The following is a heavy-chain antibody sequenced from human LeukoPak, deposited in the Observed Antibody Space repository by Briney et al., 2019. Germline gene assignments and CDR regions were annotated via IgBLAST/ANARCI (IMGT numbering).Heavy chain of an antibody. J-gene: IGHJ6*03. V-gene: IGHV4-39*07. CDR1: GDHISSSNHY. Sequence: WETLSLTCTVSGDHISSSNHYWGGIRQPPGKGLEWFGNIYYSGSTYYNPSLKSRVPISVDTSKNQFSLKLSSVTAADTAVYYCARVGLLCFGEPSAGPMDVWGKGTTVTVSS. CDR2: IYYSGST. CDR3: ARVGLLCFGEPSAGPMDV. D-gene: IGHD3-10*01.